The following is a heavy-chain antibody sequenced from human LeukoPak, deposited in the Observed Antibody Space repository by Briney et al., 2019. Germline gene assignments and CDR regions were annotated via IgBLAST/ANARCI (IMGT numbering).Heavy chain of an antibody. Sequence: SETLSLTCTVSGGSISSYYWSWIREPPGKGLEWIGYIYYSGSTNYNPSLKSRVTISVDTSKNQFSLKLSSVTVADTAVYYCARDRDYGDYSAFDYWGQGTLVTVSS. D-gene: IGHD4-17*01. J-gene: IGHJ4*02. CDR2: IYYSGST. V-gene: IGHV4-59*01. CDR3: ARDRDYGDYSAFDY. CDR1: GGSISSYY.